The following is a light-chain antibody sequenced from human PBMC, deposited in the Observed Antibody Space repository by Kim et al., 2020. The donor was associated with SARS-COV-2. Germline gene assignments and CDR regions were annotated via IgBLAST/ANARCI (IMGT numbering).Light chain of an antibody. J-gene: IGLJ1*01. V-gene: IGLV3-19*01. CDR3: HARISSTKQYV. Sequence: ALGQTVWITCLGASLRTSFACWYQQKPGQAPLLVIYGEDRRPSGIPGRFSGSGSGDTASLTITGAQAEDEAVYYCHARISSTKQYVFGTGTKVTVL. CDR1: SLRTSF. CDR2: GED.